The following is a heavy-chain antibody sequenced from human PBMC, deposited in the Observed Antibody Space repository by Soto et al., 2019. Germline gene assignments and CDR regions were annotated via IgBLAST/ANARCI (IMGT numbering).Heavy chain of an antibody. J-gene: IGHJ4*02. CDR3: AGGYRQSGYSSSWVFDY. V-gene: IGHV4-31*03. Sequence: HVQLRESGPGLVKPSQTLSLTCTVSGVSINSGGYYWNWIRQHPGKGLEWIGYMYYSGSTYYNPFLRSRVIISADTSENHFSLKLSSVTAADTAVYFCAGGYRQSGYSSSWVFDYWGQGTLVNVSS. D-gene: IGHD6-13*01. CDR2: MYYSGST. CDR1: GVSINSGGYY.